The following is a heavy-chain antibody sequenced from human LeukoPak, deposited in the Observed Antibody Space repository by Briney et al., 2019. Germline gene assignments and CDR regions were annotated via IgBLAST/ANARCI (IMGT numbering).Heavy chain of an antibody. Sequence: GGSLRLSCAASGFTFTSYAMSWIRQAPGKGLEWVSAISGGGENTYYADSVKGRFTISRDNSKSTLYLQMNSLRAEDTATYYCAKPRAVTTGVGRYFDLWGRGTLVTVSS. V-gene: IGHV3-23*01. CDR1: GFTFTSYA. CDR2: ISGGGENT. CDR3: AKPRAVTTGVGRYFDL. J-gene: IGHJ2*01. D-gene: IGHD4-17*01.